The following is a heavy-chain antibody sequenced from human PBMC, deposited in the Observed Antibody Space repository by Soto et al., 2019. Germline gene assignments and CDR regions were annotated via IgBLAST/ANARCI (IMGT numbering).Heavy chain of an antibody. CDR2: IFPKFGTT. J-gene: IGHJ6*02. CDR3: EAEMTFGKLSVV. V-gene: IGHV1-69*01. D-gene: IGHD3-16*02. CDR1: GDTDTNYV. Sequence: QVQLVQSGAEVKKPGSSVKVSCKASGDTDTNYVISWVRQAPGQGLEWMGGIFPKFGTTYAAQKLQDRLTITADESTSTVYMQLSSLRLDDTAVYYCEAEMTFGKLSVVWGQGTKVTVSS.